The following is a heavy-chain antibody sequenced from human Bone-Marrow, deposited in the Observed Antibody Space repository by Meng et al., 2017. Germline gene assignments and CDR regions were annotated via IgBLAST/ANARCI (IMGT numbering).Heavy chain of an antibody. CDR2: ISSSSSYI. CDR1: GFTFSSYG. D-gene: IGHD3-22*01. J-gene: IGHJ4*02. CDR3: ARCDSSGYYYFDY. V-gene: IGHV3-21*01. Sequence: GESLKISCAASGFTFSSYGMHWVRQAPGKGLEWVSSISSSSSYIYYADSVKGRFTISRDNAKNSLYLQMNSLRAEDTAVYYCARCDSSGYYYFDYWGQGTLVTVSS.